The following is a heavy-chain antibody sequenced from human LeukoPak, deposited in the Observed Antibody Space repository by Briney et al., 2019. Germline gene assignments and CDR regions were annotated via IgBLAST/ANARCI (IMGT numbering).Heavy chain of an antibody. D-gene: IGHD6-19*01. CDR2: IYTSGST. CDR1: GGSISSYY. CDR3: ARWLAQGHTNDY. J-gene: IGHJ4*02. V-gene: IGHV4-4*07. Sequence: PSETLSLTCTVSGGSISSYYWSWIRQPAGKGLEWIGRIYTSGSTNYNPSLKSRVTISVDKSKNQFSLKLSSVTAADTAVYYCARWLAQGHTNDYWGQGTLVTVSS.